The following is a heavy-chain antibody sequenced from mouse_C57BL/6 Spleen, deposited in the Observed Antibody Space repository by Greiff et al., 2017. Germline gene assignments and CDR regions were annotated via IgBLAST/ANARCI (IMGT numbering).Heavy chain of an antibody. CDR3: ARSDYYGSSYLDY. D-gene: IGHD1-1*01. CDR2: IYPSDSET. CDR1: GYTFTSYW. V-gene: IGHV1-61*01. J-gene: IGHJ4*01. Sequence: VQLQQPGAELVRPGSSVKLSCKASGYTFTSYWMDWVKQRPGQGLEWIGNIYPSDSETHYNQKFKDKATLTVDKSSSTAYMQLSSLTSEDSAVYYCARSDYYGSSYLDYWGQGTSVTVSS.